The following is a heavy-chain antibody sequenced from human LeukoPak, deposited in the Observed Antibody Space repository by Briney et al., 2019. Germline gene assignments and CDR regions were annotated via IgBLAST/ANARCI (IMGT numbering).Heavy chain of an antibody. J-gene: IGHJ4*02. V-gene: IGHV1-2*02. D-gene: IGHD6-13*01. CDR1: GYTFTGYY. Sequence: ASVKVSCKASGYTFTGYYMHWVRQAPGHGLEWMGWINPKTLGTNYAQKFQGRVTLTRDTSISTAYMELSGLRSDDTAVYFCARDLGTPATDAEYFFDYWGQGTQVTVSS. CDR3: ARDLGTPATDAEYFFDY. CDR2: INPKTLGT.